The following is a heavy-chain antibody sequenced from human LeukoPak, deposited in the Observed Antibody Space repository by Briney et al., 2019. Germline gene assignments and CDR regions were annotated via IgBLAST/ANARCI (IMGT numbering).Heavy chain of an antibody. CDR3: ARGGRIVEVVASGRGYNWFDP. D-gene: IGHD2-15*01. J-gene: IGHJ5*02. CDR1: GGSFSGYY. CDR2: INHSGST. V-gene: IGHV4-34*01. Sequence: SETLSLTCAVYGGSFSGYYWSWIRQPPGKGLEWIGEINHSGSTNYNPSLKSRVTISVDTSKNQFSLKLSSVTAADTAVYYCARGGRIVEVVASGRGYNWFDPWGQGTLVTVSS.